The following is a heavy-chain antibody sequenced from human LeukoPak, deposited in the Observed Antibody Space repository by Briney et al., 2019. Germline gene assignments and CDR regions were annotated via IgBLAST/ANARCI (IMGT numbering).Heavy chain of an antibody. CDR1: GFTFSSYS. CDR2: ISTSGDYI. CDR3: ARDLVLSRSVGASEKVDY. D-gene: IGHD1-26*01. V-gene: IGHV3-21*01. J-gene: IGHJ4*02. Sequence: GGSLTLSCAASGFTFSSYSMNWVRQAPGKWLEWVSSISTSGDYIYYADSVKGRFTMSRDNAKNSLYLQMDSLRAEDTAVYYCARDLVLSRSVGASEKVDYWGQGTLVTVSS.